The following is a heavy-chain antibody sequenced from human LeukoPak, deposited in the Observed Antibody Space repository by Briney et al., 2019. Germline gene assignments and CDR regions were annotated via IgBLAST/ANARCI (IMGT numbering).Heavy chain of an antibody. CDR2: INPSGGST. D-gene: IGHD6-19*01. CDR3: ARARPVAHFDY. J-gene: IGHJ4*02. CDR1: GYTFTSYC. Sequence: ASVKVSCKASGYTFTSYCMHWVRQAPGQGLEWMGIINPSGGSTSYAQKFQGRVTMTRDTSTSTVYMELSSLRSEDTAVHYCARARPVAHFDYWGQGTLVTVSS. V-gene: IGHV1-46*01.